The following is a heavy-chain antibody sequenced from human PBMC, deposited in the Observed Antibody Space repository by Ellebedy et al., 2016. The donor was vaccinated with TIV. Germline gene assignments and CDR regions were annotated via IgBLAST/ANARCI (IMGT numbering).Heavy chain of an antibody. D-gene: IGHD2-15*01. Sequence: AASVKVSCKASGYTFTRYYIHWVRQPPGQGFEYMGIINPSGGRTSYAQKFQGRVTMTRDTSTSTFYMELSSLRSEDTAVYYCARVGDGSDYWGQGTLVTVSS. J-gene: IGHJ4*02. CDR3: ARVGDGSDY. V-gene: IGHV1-46*01. CDR2: INPSGGRT. CDR1: GYTFTRYY.